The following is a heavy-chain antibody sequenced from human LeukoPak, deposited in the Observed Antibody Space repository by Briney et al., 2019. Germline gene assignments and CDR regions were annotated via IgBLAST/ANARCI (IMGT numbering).Heavy chain of an antibody. CDR2: IKPDGSEN. J-gene: IGHJ4*02. CDR1: GFTFSSYW. V-gene: IGHV3-7*01. Sequence: PGGSLRLSCAASGFTFSSYWMSWVRQSPGKGLEWVANIKPDGSENYYVDSVKGRFTISRDNARNALFLEMNSLRAEDTAVYYCARERMYSGSGSTFPYYDYWGQGTVVIVSS. CDR3: ARERMYSGSGSTFPYYDY. D-gene: IGHD3-10*01.